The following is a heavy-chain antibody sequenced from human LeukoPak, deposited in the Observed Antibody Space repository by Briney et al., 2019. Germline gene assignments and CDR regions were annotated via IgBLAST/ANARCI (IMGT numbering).Heavy chain of an antibody. J-gene: IGHJ6*03. Sequence: SQTLSLTCAISGDSVSSNSAAWNWIRQSPSRGLEWLGRTYYRSKWYNDYAVSVKSRITINPDTSKNQFSLQLNSVTPEDTAVYYCARGGKTIRFLAVPYMDVWGKGTTVIVS. V-gene: IGHV6-1*01. CDR1: GDSVSSNSAA. CDR3: ARGGKTIRFLAVPYMDV. CDR2: TYYRSKWYN. D-gene: IGHD3-3*01.